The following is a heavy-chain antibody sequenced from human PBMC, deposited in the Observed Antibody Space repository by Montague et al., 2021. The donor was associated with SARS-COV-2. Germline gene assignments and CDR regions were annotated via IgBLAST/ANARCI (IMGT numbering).Heavy chain of an antibody. Sequence: SETLSLTCTVSGGSISSGTYYWGWVRQPPGKGLEWIGTINYSGKTYYNPSLKSRVTISVDTSKNQFSLKVTFVTAADTAVYYCAGRAQWQLSWFFDLWGRGTLVTVSS. V-gene: IGHV4-39*01. J-gene: IGHJ2*01. D-gene: IGHD6-19*01. CDR2: INYSGKT. CDR1: GGSISSGTYY. CDR3: AGRAQWQLSWFFDL.